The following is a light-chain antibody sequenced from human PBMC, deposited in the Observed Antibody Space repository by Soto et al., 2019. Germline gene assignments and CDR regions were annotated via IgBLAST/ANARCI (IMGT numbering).Light chain of an antibody. CDR3: QHYVSPPIP. J-gene: IGKJ5*01. V-gene: IGKV3-20*01. CDR1: QSVTSNY. CDR2: GAS. Sequence: SQPPQYLSVSRGERASLSGRRSQSVTSNYLAWYQQKPGQAPRLLVYGASSRATGISDRFSGSGSGTDFTLTISRLEAEDVAVYYCQHYVSPPIPFGQGTRLEIK.